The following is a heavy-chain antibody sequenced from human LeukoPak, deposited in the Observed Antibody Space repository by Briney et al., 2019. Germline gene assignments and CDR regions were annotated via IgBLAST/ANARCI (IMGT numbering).Heavy chain of an antibody. D-gene: IGHD6-19*01. Sequence: PGGSLRLSCAASGFTFSSYGMHWVRQAPGKGLEWVAVISYDGSNKYYADSVKGRFTISRDNSKNTLYLQMNSLRAEDTAVYYCAKGPGEWLEPYYFDYWGQGTLVTVSS. V-gene: IGHV3-30*18. CDR2: ISYDGSNK. CDR1: GFTFSSYG. CDR3: AKGPGEWLEPYYFDY. J-gene: IGHJ4*02.